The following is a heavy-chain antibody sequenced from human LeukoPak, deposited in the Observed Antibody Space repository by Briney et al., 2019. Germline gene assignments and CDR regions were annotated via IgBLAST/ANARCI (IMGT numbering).Heavy chain of an antibody. V-gene: IGHV4-39*07. CDR2: IYYSGST. CDR3: ARLSTMVRGVIINSGYYFDY. J-gene: IGHJ4*02. CDR1: GGSISSSSYY. D-gene: IGHD3-10*01. Sequence: SETLSLTCTVSGGSISSSSYYWGWIRQPPGKGLEWIGSIYYSGSTYYNPSLKSRVTISVDTSKNQFSLKLSSVTAADTAVYYCARLSTMVRGVIINSGYYFDYWGQGTLVTVSS.